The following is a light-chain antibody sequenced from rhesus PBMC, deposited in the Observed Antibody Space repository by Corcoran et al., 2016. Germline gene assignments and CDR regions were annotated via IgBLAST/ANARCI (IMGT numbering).Light chain of an antibody. CDR2: GAS. Sequence: EIVMTQSPATLSLSPGERATLSCRASQSVSSSLAWYQQKPGQAPRLLIYGASSRATGIPARFSGSGAGKEFTLTISSLEPKDVAVYYCQQYSTWPFTFGPGTKLDIK. V-gene: IGKV3-42*01. J-gene: IGKJ3*01. CDR1: QSVSSS. CDR3: QQYSTWPFT.